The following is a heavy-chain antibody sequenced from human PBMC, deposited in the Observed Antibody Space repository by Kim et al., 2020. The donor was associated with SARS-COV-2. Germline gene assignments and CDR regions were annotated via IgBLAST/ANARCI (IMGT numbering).Heavy chain of an antibody. V-gene: IGHV4-59*13. D-gene: IGHD1-26*01. Sequence: LETLSLTCTVSGGSISSYYWSWVRQPPGKGLEWIGYIFNSGRTNYNPSLKSRVTISVDTSKNQFSLKLSSVTAADTAMYYCARASSYYVIDYWGQGTLVTVSS. CDR3: ARASSYYVIDY. J-gene: IGHJ4*02. CDR1: GGSISSYY. CDR2: IFNSGRT.